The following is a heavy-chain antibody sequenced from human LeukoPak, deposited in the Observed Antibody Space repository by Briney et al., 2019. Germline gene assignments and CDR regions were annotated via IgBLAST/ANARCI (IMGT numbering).Heavy chain of an antibody. D-gene: IGHD6-13*01. J-gene: IGHJ2*01. CDR1: GGSISSYY. V-gene: IGHV4-59*08. Sequence: SETLSLTCTVSGGSISSYYWSWIRQPPGKGLEWIGYIYYSGSTNYNPSLKSRVTISVDTSKNQFSLKLSSVTAADTAVYYCARHMTTAAAGTRTYWYFDLWGRGTLVTVSS. CDR3: ARHMTTAAAGTRTYWYFDL. CDR2: IYYSGST.